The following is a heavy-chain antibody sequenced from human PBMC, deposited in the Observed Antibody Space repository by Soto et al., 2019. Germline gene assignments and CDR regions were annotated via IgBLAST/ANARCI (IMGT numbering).Heavy chain of an antibody. CDR1: GFTFDDYA. CDR2: ISWNSGSI. V-gene: IGHV3-9*01. D-gene: IGHD1-1*01. J-gene: IGHJ3*02. CDR3: AKVRYNWNDGDAFDI. Sequence: GGSLRLSCAASGFTFDDYAMHWVRQAPGKGLEWVSGISWNSGSIGYADSVKGRFTISRDNAKNSLYLQMNSLRAEDTALYYCAKVRYNWNDGDAFDIWGQGTMVTVSS.